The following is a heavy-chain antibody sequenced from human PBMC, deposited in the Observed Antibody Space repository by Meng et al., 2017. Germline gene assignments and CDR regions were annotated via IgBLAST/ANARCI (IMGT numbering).Heavy chain of an antibody. V-gene: IGHV3-33*01. D-gene: IGHD6-19*01. Sequence: QGELVGSGGGGVQPGRSLRLSCAASGFTFSRYGMHWVRQAPGKGLEWVAVIWYDGSNKYYADSVKGRFTISRDNSKNTLYLQMNSLRAEDTAVYYCARVVYSSGWSFDYWGQGTLVTVSS. CDR2: IWYDGSNK. J-gene: IGHJ4*02. CDR1: GFTFSRYG. CDR3: ARVVYSSGWSFDY.